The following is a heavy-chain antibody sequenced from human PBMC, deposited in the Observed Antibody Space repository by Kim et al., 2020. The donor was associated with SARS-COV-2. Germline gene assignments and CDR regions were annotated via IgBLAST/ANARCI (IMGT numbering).Heavy chain of an antibody. V-gene: IGHV4-4*02. D-gene: IGHD6-19*01. J-gene: IGHJ4*02. CDR3: AKRSLGSSMAVAGFDY. Sequence: PSRKRRVTISVDKSKNQFSLKLSSVTAADTAVYYCAKRSLGSSMAVAGFDYWGQGTLVTVSS.